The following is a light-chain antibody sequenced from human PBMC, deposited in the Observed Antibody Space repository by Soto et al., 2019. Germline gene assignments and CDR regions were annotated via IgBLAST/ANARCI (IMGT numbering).Light chain of an antibody. J-gene: IGKJ2*01. Sequence: EIVMTQSPATLSVSPGERATLSCRASQSVSSKLAWYQQKPGQAPRLLIYGASTRATGIPARFSGSGCGTEFTLTISSLQSEDFAVYYCQQYNNWPPRYTFGQGTKLEIK. V-gene: IGKV3-15*01. CDR3: QQYNNWPPRYT. CDR2: GAS. CDR1: QSVSSK.